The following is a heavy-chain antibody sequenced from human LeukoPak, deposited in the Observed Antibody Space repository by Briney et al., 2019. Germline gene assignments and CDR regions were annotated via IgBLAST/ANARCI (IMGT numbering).Heavy chain of an antibody. CDR1: GGTFSSYA. J-gene: IGHJ5*02. CDR2: IIPILGIA. CDR3: ARYKPGRSYGSGSPKQGSWFDP. V-gene: IGHV1-69*04. Sequence: ASVKVSCKASGGTFSSYAISWVRQAPGQGLEWMGRIIPILGIANYAQKFQGRVTITADKSTSTAYMELSSLRSEDTAVYYCARYKPGRSYGSGSPKQGSWFDPWGQGTLVTVSS. D-gene: IGHD3-10*01.